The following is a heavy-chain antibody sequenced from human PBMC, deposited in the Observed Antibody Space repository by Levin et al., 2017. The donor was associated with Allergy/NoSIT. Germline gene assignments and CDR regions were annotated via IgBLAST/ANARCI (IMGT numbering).Heavy chain of an antibody. Sequence: NASETLSLTCTVSGGSISNSNYYWGWIRQPPGKGLEWIGTIHHSGSTYSNPSLKSRVTLSVDTSKNQFSLKLSSVTAADTAVYYCASKPFNTGWCYYFDFWGQGTLVTVSS. J-gene: IGHJ4*02. V-gene: IGHV4-39*01. CDR2: IHHSGST. CDR3: ASKPFNTGWCYYFDF. D-gene: IGHD6-19*01. CDR1: GGSISNSNYY.